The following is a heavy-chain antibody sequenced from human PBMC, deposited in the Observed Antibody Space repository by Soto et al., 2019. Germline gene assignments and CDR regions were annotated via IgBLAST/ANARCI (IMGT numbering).Heavy chain of an antibody. D-gene: IGHD2-21*02. Sequence: GGSLRLSCAASGFTFDDYTMHWVRQAPGKGLEWVSLISWDGGSTYYADSVKGRFTISRDNSKNSLYLQMNSLRTEDTALYYCAKDSSATYCGGDCYSGYFDLWGRGTLVTVSS. CDR3: AKDSSATYCGGDCYSGYFDL. CDR2: ISWDGGST. CDR1: GFTFDDYT. V-gene: IGHV3-43*01. J-gene: IGHJ2*01.